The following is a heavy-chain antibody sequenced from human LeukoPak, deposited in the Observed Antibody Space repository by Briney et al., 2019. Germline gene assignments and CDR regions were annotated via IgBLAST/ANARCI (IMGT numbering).Heavy chain of an antibody. CDR2: IYTSGST. CDR1: GGSLSSNY. CDR3: ATDASYSDAFDI. D-gene: IGHD1-26*01. J-gene: IGHJ3*02. V-gene: IGHV4-4*07. Sequence: SETLSLTCSVSGGSLSSNYWSWVRQPAGKGLEWIGRIYTSGSTNYNPSLKSRVTMSVDTSKNQFSLKLSSVTAADTAVYYCATDASYSDAFDIWGQGTMVTVSS.